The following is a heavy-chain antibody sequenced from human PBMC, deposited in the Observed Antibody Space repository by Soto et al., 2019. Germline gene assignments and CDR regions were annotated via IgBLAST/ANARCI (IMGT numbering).Heavy chain of an antibody. V-gene: IGHV3-74*01. D-gene: IGHD2-2*01. CDR2: VNTDGAIT. CDR3: GREAGYCSPTSGYRRAFDL. J-gene: IGHJ3*01. Sequence: EVELVESGGDLVQPGGSLRLSCAASGFTLSSHWMHWVRQVPGKGLMWVGRVNTDGAITSYADAVKSRFPISKDNATNTVFLVMEGLTTDDTSTYYGGREAGYCSPTSGYRRAFDLWGQGTMVTVSP. CDR1: GFTLSSHW.